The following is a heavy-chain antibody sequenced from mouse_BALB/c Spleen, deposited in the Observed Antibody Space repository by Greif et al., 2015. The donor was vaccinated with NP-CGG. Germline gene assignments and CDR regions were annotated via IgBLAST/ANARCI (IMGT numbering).Heavy chain of an antibody. D-gene: IGHD4-1*01. CDR1: GYTFTSYW. V-gene: IGHV1S81*02. CDR2: INPSNGRT. Sequence: QVQLQQSGAELVKPGASVKLSCKASGYTFTSYWMHWVKQRPGQGLEWIGEINPSNGRTNYNEKFKSKATLTVDKSSSTAYMQLSSLTSEDSAVYYCASNWERGYFDYWGQGTTLTVSS. CDR3: ASNWERGYFDY. J-gene: IGHJ2*01.